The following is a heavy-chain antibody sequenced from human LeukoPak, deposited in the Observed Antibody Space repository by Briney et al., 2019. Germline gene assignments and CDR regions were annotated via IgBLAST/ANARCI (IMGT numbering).Heavy chain of an antibody. CDR1: GFTFNNAG. J-gene: IGHJ4*01. V-gene: IGHV3-15*01. Sequence: GGSLRLSCAASGFTFNNAGMSWVRQAPGKGLEWVGGIKSKTVGGTTDYAAPMKGRFTISRDDSKNTLYLQMNSLKTEDTAVYYCTPVPYESLGYWGQGTRVTVSS. CDR3: TPVPYESLGY. D-gene: IGHD5-12*01. CDR2: IKSKTVGGTT.